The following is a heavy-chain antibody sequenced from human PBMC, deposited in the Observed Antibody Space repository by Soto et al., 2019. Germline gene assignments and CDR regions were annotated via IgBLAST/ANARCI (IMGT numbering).Heavy chain of an antibody. Sequence: ASVKVSCKASGYTFTGYYMHWVRQAPGQGLEWMGWINPNSGGTNYAQKFQGRVTMTRDTSISTAYMELSRLRSDDTAVYYCARVSGPYCSGGSCYANAAFDIWGQGTMVTVSS. J-gene: IGHJ3*02. CDR1: GYTFTGYY. V-gene: IGHV1-2*02. D-gene: IGHD2-15*01. CDR2: INPNSGGT. CDR3: ARVSGPYCSGGSCYANAAFDI.